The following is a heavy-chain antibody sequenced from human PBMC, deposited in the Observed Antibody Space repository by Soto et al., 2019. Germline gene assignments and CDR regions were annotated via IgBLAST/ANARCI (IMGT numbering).Heavy chain of an antibody. J-gene: IGHJ6*03. Sequence: SETLSLTCTVSGGSISSYYWSWIRQPPGKGLEWIGYIYYSGSTNYNPSLKSRVTISVDTSKNQFSLKLSSVTAADTAVYYCARTLGYCSSTSCYKYYYYMDVWGKGTTVTVS. V-gene: IGHV4-59*08. D-gene: IGHD2-2*01. CDR2: IYYSGST. CDR3: ARTLGYCSSTSCYKYYYYMDV. CDR1: GGSISSYY.